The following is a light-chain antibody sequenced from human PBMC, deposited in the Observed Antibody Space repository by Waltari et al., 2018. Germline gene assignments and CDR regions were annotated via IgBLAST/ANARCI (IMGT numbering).Light chain of an antibody. V-gene: IGKV1-39*01. CDR2: GAS. Sequence: IRTTQSPSPLAASVVDSVATICLASQMISSYLNCYQQIRGNAPKLLIYGASSLQSGVASRFSGSGFGTEFTLTISSLQSEDFATYYCQQSYSLPNTFGQGTKLEI. CDR3: QQSYSLPNT. CDR1: QMISSY. J-gene: IGKJ2*01.